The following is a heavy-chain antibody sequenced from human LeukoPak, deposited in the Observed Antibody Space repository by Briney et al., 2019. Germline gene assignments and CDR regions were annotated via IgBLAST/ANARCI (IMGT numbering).Heavy chain of an antibody. CDR1: GCTFTSYA. Sequence: ASVKVSCKASGCTFTSYAMHWVRQAPGQRLEWMGWINAGNGNTKYSQKFQGRVTITRDTSASTAYMELSSLRSEDTAVYYCASVGYSYGYVDYWGQGTLVTVSS. V-gene: IGHV1-3*01. J-gene: IGHJ4*02. CDR3: ASVGYSYGYVDY. CDR2: INAGNGNT. D-gene: IGHD5-18*01.